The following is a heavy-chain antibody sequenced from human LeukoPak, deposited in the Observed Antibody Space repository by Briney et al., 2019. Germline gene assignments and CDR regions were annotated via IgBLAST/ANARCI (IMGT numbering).Heavy chain of an antibody. CDR3: ARGMGSSSSDY. CDR1: GYTFTSYA. D-gene: IGHD6-6*01. CDR2: ISAYNGHT. V-gene: IGHV1-18*01. Sequence: ASVKVSCKASGYTFTSYAINWVRQAPGQGLEWMEWISAYNGHTNYAQNLQGRVTMTTVTSTSTAYMELRSLRSDDTAVYYCARGMGSSSSDYWGQGSLVTVSS. J-gene: IGHJ4*02.